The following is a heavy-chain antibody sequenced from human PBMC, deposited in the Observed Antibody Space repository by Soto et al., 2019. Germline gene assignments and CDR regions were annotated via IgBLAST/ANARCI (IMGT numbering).Heavy chain of an antibody. Sequence: EGQLLESGGGLVQPGGSLRLSCAASGFTFSNFVMGWVRRAPGKGLEWVSAIGGTSGSTYYADAVKGRFTISRDNSKDTLSLQMTSLGAEDTALYYCAKRRGDGYFDLWGRGTLVTVSS. J-gene: IGHJ2*01. V-gene: IGHV3-23*01. CDR1: GFTFSNFV. CDR2: IGGTSGST. CDR3: AKRRGDGYFDL. D-gene: IGHD7-27*01.